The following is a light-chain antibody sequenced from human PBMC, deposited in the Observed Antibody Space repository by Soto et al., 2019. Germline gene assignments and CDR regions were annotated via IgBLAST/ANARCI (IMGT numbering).Light chain of an antibody. J-gene: IGLJ1*01. V-gene: IGLV1-40*01. CDR3: QSYDRTLRGYV. CDR1: NSNIGSPYG. CDR2: GND. Sequence: SVLTQPPSVSGAPGQTVTISCTGSNSNIGSPYGVHWYQQVPGKAPKLLIYGNDNRPSGVPDRFSGSKSASSASLAITGVQAEDEGDYYCQSYDRTLRGYVFGTGTKVTVL.